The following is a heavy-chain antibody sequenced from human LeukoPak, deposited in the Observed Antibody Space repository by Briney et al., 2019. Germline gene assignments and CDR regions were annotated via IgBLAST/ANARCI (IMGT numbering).Heavy chain of an antibody. CDR2: ISAYNGNT. J-gene: IGHJ5*02. V-gene: IGHV1-18*01. Sequence: GASVKVSCKASGYTFTSYGISWVRQAPGQGLEWMGWISAYNGNTNYAQKLQGRVTMTTDTSTSTAYMELRSLRSDDTAVYYCARDSRRIFGTIFGVVTNNWFDPWGQGTLVTVSS. CDR3: ARDSRRIFGTIFGVVTNNWFDP. D-gene: IGHD3-3*01. CDR1: GYTFTSYG.